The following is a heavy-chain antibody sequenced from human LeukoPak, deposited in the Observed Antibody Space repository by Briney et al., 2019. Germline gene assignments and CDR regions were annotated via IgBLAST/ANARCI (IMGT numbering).Heavy chain of an antibody. CDR3: AREATAAGTLGDY. J-gene: IGHJ4*02. Sequence: ASVEVSCKTSGYTFTNYYMHWVRQAPGQGLEWMGIINPFDGSTTYAQKFQGRVTMTRDSSTSTVYMGLSSLRSEDTAVYYCAREATAAGTLGDYWGQGTLVTVSS. V-gene: IGHV1-46*01. CDR1: GYTFTNYY. D-gene: IGHD6-13*01. CDR2: INPFDGST.